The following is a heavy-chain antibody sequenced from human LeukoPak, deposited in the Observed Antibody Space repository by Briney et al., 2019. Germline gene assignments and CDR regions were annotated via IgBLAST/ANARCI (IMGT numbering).Heavy chain of an antibody. CDR1: GYTFTSYG. Sequence: GASVKVSCKASGYTFTSYGVSWVRQAPGQGLEWMGWISGYNGNTKYVQKFQGRVTMTTDTSTSTAYMELRSLRSDDTAVYYCARDNSVRDEAWWFNPWGQGTLVTVSS. V-gene: IGHV1-18*01. J-gene: IGHJ5*02. CDR2: ISGYNGNT. CDR3: ARDNSVRDEAWWFNP. D-gene: IGHD5-24*01.